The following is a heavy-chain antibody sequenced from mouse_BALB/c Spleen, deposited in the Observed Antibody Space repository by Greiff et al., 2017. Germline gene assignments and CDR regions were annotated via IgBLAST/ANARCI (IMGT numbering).Heavy chain of an antibody. CDR1: GYSITSDYA. D-gene: IGHD4-1*01. V-gene: IGHV3-2*02. CDR3: ARRDWNYFDY. J-gene: IGHJ2*01. CDR2: ISYSGST. Sequence: QLQQSGPGLVKPSQSLSLTCTVTGYSITSDYAWNWIRQFPGNKLEWMGYISYSGSTSYNPSLKSRISITRDTSKNQFFLQLNSVTTEDTATYYCARRDWNYFDYWGQGTTLTVSS.